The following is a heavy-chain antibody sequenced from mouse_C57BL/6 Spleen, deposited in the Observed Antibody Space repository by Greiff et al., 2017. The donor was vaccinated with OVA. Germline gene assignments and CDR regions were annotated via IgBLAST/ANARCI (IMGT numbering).Heavy chain of an antibody. CDR1: GYTFTSYW. CDR2: IHPTDGST. V-gene: IGHV1-64*01. CDR3: GRRDYYYSSAD. J-gene: IGHJ3*01. Sequence: QVQLQQPGAELVKPGASVKLSCKASGYTFTSYWMHWVKQRPGQGLEWIGMIHPTDGSTNYNEKFKGKATLTVDKSSSTAYMQLSSLTSEDSAVYYCGRRDYYYSSADWGKGTPVTVAA. D-gene: IGHD2-12*01.